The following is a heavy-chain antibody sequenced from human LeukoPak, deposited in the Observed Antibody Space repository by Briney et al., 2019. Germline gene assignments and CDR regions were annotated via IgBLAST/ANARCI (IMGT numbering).Heavy chain of an antibody. V-gene: IGHV4-39*07. CDR3: ARDRVVVVVAAIKYYYYYMDV. J-gene: IGHJ6*03. CDR1: GGSISSSSYY. D-gene: IGHD2-15*01. CDR2: IYYSGST. Sequence: SETLSLTCTVSGGSISSSSYYWGWIRQPPGKGLEWIGSIYYSGSTYYNPSLKSRVTISVDTSKNQFSLKLSSVTAADTAVYYCARDRVVVVVAAIKYYYYYMDVWGKGTTVTVSS.